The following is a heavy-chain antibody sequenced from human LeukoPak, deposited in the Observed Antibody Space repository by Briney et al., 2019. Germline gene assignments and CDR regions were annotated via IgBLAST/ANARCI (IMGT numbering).Heavy chain of an antibody. D-gene: IGHD3-10*01. CDR1: GFTFSSYG. CDR2: ISYGGSNK. V-gene: IGHV3-30*18. J-gene: IGHJ4*02. Sequence: PGGSLRLSCAASGFTFSSYGMHWVRQAPGKGLEWVAVISYGGSNKYYADSVKGRFTISRDNSKNTLYLQMNSLRAEDTAVYYCAKGYNYGSGSYSPFFFDYWGQGTLVTVSS. CDR3: AKGYNYGSGSYSPFFFDY.